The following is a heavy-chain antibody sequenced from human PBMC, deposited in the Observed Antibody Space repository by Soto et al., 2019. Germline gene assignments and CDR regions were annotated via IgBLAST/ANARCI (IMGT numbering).Heavy chain of an antibody. CDR2: IIPIFGTA. Sequence: SVKVSCKASGGTFSSYAISWVRQAPGQGPEWMGGIIPIFGTANYAQKFQGRVTITADESTSTAYMELSSLRSEDTAVYYCARVVGYCSGGSCYPYYYYGMDVWGQGTTVTVSS. CDR1: GGTFSSYA. CDR3: ARVVGYCSGGSCYPYYYYGMDV. V-gene: IGHV1-69*13. J-gene: IGHJ6*02. D-gene: IGHD2-15*01.